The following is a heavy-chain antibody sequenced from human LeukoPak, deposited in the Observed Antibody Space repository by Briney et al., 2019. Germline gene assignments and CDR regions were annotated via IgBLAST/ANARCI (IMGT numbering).Heavy chain of an antibody. J-gene: IGHJ6*03. CDR2: IYTSGST. D-gene: IGHD3-16*02. V-gene: IGHV4-61*02. CDR1: GGSISSGSYY. Sequence: PSETLSLTCTVSGGSISSGSYYWSWIRQPAGKGLEWIGRIYTSGSTNYNLSLKSRVTISVDTSKNQFSLKLSSVTAADTAVYYCAREMLITFGGVIVKSYYYYYYMDVWGKGTTVTISS. CDR3: AREMLITFGGVIVKSYYYYYYMDV.